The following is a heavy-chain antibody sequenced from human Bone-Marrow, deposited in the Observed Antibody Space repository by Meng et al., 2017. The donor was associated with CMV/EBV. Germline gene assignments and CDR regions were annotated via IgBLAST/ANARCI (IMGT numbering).Heavy chain of an antibody. CDR1: GYTFTGYY. Sequence: SVKVSCKASGYTFTGYYMHWVRQAPGQGFEWMGGIIPILGITTYAQKLQGRLTITADKSTSTAYMELSSLRSEDTAIYYCARDHQAGTYYYYGMDVWGQGNTVSVSS. J-gene: IGHJ6*02. CDR3: ARDHQAGTYYYYGMDV. V-gene: IGHV1-69*10. CDR2: IIPILGIT.